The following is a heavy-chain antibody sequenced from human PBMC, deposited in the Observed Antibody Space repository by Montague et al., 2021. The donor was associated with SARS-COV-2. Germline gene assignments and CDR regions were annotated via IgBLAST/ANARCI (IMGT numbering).Heavy chain of an antibody. CDR1: GFTVSSNY. D-gene: IGHD3-22*01. J-gene: IGHJ3*02. CDR3: ARGDRYYDSRGYGDAFDI. V-gene: IGHV3-66*01. CDR2: IYSGGST. Sequence: SLRLSCAASGFTVSSNYVNWVRQAPGKGLEWVSVIYSGGSTYYADSVKGRFTISRDNSKNTLYLQVNSVRAEDTAVYYCARGDRYYDSRGYGDAFDIWGQGTMVTVSS.